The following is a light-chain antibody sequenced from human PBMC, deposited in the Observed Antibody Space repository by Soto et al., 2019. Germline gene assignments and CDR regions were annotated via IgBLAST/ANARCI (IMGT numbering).Light chain of an antibody. J-gene: IGKJ1*01. CDR3: QQYGSSPKT. CDR2: GAS. CDR1: QSVSSSY. Sequence: EIVLTQSPGTLSLSPVERATLSCSASQSVSSSYLAWYQQKPGQAPRLLIYGASSRATGIPDRFSGSGSGTDFTLTISRLEPEDFAVYYCQQYGSSPKTFGQGTKVEIK. V-gene: IGKV3-20*01.